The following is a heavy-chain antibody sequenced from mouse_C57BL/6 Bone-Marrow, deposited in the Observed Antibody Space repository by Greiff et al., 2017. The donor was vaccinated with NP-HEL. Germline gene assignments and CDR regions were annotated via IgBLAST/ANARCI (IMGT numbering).Heavy chain of an antibody. Sequence: VQLQQSGAELVKPGASVKLSCKASGYTFTSYWMHWVKQRPGQGLEWIGMIHPNSGSTNYNEKFKSKATLTVDKSSSTAYMQLSSLTSEDSAVYYCARYGWGAMDYWGQGTSVTVSS. D-gene: IGHD1-1*01. J-gene: IGHJ4*01. V-gene: IGHV1-64*01. CDR1: GYTFTSYW. CDR3: ARYGWGAMDY. CDR2: IHPNSGST.